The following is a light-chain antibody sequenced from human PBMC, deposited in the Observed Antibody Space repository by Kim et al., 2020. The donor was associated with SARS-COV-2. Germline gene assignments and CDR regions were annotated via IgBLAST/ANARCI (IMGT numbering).Light chain of an antibody. V-gene: IGLV1-44*01. Sequence: GQRVTLSCSGSTSNIGSNTVSWYQQFPGAAPKLLIHSNNQWPSGVPDRFSGSKSGTSASLDISGLQSEDEGHYYCATWDDRVNGWVFGGGTQLTVL. CDR1: TSNIGSNT. J-gene: IGLJ3*02. CDR2: SNN. CDR3: ATWDDRVNGWV.